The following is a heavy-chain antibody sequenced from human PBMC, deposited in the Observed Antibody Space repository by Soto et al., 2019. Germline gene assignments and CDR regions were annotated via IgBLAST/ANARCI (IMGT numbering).Heavy chain of an antibody. CDR2: IGTGNSPI. CDR1: GFTFSSYS. D-gene: IGHD3-16*01. Sequence: EVQVVESGGGLVQPGGSLRLSCAASGFTFSSYSMNWVRQAPGKGLEWISYIGTGNSPIYYADSVKGRFTISRDNAETSLFLQMNSLRAEDSAVYYCARDSSWAFDYWSQGALVTVSS. V-gene: IGHV3-48*01. J-gene: IGHJ4*02. CDR3: ARDSSWAFDY.